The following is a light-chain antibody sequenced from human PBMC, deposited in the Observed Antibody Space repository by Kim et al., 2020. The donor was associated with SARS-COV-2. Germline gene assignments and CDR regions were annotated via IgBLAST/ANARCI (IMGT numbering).Light chain of an antibody. J-gene: IGKJ1*01. CDR2: DAT. CDR1: HSISSW. V-gene: IGKV1-5*01. Sequence: SASVENRVTITRRSRHSISSWMAWYQQKPGKAPKLLNYDATKLQSGVPSRCSSSGSGTEFIITIRSLQPDDFATYCCQQYNKYWTFGQGTKVDIK. CDR3: QQYNKYWT.